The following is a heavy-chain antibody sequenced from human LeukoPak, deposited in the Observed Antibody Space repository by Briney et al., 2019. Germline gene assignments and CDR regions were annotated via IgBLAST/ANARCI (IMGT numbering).Heavy chain of an antibody. CDR3: ARASYKSYSSSSRRPLDY. V-gene: IGHV1-18*01. D-gene: IGHD6-6*01. J-gene: IGHJ4*02. Sequence: GASVKVSCKASGYTFTSYGISWVRQAPGQGLEWMGWISAYNGNTNYAQKLQGRVTMTTDTSTSTAYMELRSLRSDDTAVYYCARASYKSYSSSSRRPLDYWGQGTLVTVSS. CDR2: ISAYNGNT. CDR1: GYTFTSYG.